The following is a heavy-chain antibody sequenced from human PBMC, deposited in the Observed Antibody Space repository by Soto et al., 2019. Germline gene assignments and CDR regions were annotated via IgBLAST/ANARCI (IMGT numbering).Heavy chain of an antibody. V-gene: IGHV3-21*01. D-gene: IGHD6-19*01. CDR2: ISSSSSYI. J-gene: IGHJ3*02. Sequence: PGGSLRLSCAASGFTFSSYSMNWVRQAPGKGLEWVSSISSSSSYIYYADSVKGRFTISRDNAKNSLYLQMNSLRAEDTAVYYCAGYSSGPSNDAFDIWGQGTMVTVSS. CDR3: AGYSSGPSNDAFDI. CDR1: GFTFSSYS.